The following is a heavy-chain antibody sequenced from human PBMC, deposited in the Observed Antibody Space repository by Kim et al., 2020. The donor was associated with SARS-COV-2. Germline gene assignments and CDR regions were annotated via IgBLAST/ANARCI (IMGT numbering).Heavy chain of an antibody. CDR3: AKVKDSSSWYIGPGDY. J-gene: IGHJ4*02. Sequence: SGKGRFTIARDNSKNTLYLQMNSLRAEDTAVYYCAKVKDSSSWYIGPGDYWGQGTLVTVSS. D-gene: IGHD6-13*01. V-gene: IGHV3-23*01.